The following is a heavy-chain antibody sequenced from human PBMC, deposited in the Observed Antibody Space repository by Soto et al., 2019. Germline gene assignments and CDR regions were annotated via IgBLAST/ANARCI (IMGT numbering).Heavy chain of an antibody. CDR2: IYWDDDK. CDR3: AHRAVAVKLCYYFDY. D-gene: IGHD6-19*01. CDR1: GFSLSTSGVG. V-gene: IGHV2-5*02. J-gene: IGHJ4*02. Sequence: QITLKESGPTLVKPTQTLTLTCTFSGFSLSTSGVGVGWIRQPPGKALEWLALIYWDDDKRYSPSLKRRLTITKDTSKNQVVLTMTNMDPVDTATYYCAHRAVAVKLCYYFDYWGQGTLVTVSS.